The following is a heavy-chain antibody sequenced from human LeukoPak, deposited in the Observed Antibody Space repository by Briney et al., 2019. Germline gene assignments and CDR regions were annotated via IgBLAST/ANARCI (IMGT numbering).Heavy chain of an antibody. J-gene: IGHJ5*02. CDR1: GGSISSSGSY. Sequence: SETLSLTCTVPGGSISSSGSYWGWIRQPPGKGLGWIGSVYYTGNTYNPSLKSRVTISVDTSKNQFSLNLTSVNAADTAVYYCARVMAARREDLNWFDPWGQGTLVTVSS. V-gene: IGHV4-39*07. CDR3: ARVMAARREDLNWFDP. CDR2: VYYTGNT. D-gene: IGHD6-6*01.